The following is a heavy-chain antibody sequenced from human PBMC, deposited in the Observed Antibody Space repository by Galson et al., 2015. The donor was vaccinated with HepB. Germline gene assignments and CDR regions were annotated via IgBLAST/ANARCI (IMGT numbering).Heavy chain of an antibody. V-gene: IGHV4-59*08. D-gene: IGHD3-22*01. CDR2: IYYSGST. CDR3: ARQGSHRDYDSSGYYLLFDF. Sequence: SETLSLTCTVSGGSISSYYWSWIRQPPGKGLEWIGYIYYSGSTNYNPSLKSRVTISVDTSKNQFSLKLSSVTAADTAVYYCARQGSHRDYDSSGYYLLFDFWGQGTLVTVSS. J-gene: IGHJ4*02. CDR1: GGSISSYY.